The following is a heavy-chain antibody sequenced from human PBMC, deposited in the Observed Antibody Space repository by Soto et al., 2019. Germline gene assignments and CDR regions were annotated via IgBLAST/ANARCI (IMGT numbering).Heavy chain of an antibody. CDR2: IWYNGSDK. CDR3: ARERATSVYPYSYMDV. J-gene: IGHJ6*03. D-gene: IGHD3-16*02. V-gene: IGHV3-33*01. Sequence: GGSLRLSCAASGFTFSSYGMHWVRQGPGKGLEWVAIIWYNGSDKYYADSVKGRFTISRDNSKNTLFLQMDSLRAGDTAVYYCARERATSVYPYSYMDVWGKGTTVTVSS. CDR1: GFTFSSYG.